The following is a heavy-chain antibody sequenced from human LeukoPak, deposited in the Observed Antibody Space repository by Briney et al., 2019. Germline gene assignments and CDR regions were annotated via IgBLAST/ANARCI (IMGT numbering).Heavy chain of an antibody. CDR3: AKVRSSGWYQGYFDY. J-gene: IGHJ4*02. CDR2: ISGSGGST. Sequence: GGSLRLSCAASGFTFSSYAMSWVRQAPGKGLEWVSAISGSGGSTYYADSVKGRFTISRDNSKNTLYLQMNSLRAEDTAVYYCAKVRSSGWYQGYFDYWGQGTLVTVSS. CDR1: GFTFSSYA. D-gene: IGHD6-19*01. V-gene: IGHV3-23*01.